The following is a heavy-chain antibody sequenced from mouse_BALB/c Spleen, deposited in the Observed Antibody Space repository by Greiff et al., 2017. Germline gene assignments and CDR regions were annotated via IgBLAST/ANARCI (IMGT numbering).Heavy chain of an antibody. CDR1: GYTFTSYW. CDR2: IYPSDSYT. Sequence: QVQLQQSGAELVRPGASVKLSCKASGYTFTSYWINWVKQRPGQGLEWIGNIYPSDSYTNYNQKFKDKATLTVDKSSSTAYMQLSSPTSEDSAVYYCTRGYGNPFAYWGQGTLVTVSA. J-gene: IGHJ3*01. D-gene: IGHD2-10*02. CDR3: TRGYGNPFAY. V-gene: IGHV1-69*02.